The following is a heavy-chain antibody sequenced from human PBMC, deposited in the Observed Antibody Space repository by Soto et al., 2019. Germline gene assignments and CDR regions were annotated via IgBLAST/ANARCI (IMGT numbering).Heavy chain of an antibody. V-gene: IGHV1-3*01. CDR2: INAGNGNT. J-gene: IGHJ4*01. CDR1: GFAFSMYA. CDR3: ARDYADIAVAGIPLLAH. D-gene: IGHD6-19*01. Sequence: ASVKVSCKAAGFAFSMYAMHWVRQAPGQRLEWMGWINAGNGNTRYLEKLQGRVTIIRDTSASTVYMELSSLRSEDTAVYYCARDYADIAVAGIPLLAHWGQGTLVTVSS.